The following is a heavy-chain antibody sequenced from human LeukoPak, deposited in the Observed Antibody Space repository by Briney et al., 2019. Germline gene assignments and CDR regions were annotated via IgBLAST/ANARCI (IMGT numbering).Heavy chain of an antibody. CDR2: IYHSGST. CDR1: GGSISSYY. J-gene: IGHJ4*02. CDR3: ASLIRYDILTGYSDFDY. V-gene: IGHV4-59*12. Sequence: SETLSLTCTVSGGSISSYYWSWIRQPPGKGLEWIGEIYHSGSTNYNPSLKSRVTISVDKSKNQFSLKLSSVTAADTAVYYCASLIRYDILTGYSDFDYWGQGTLVTVSS. D-gene: IGHD3-9*01.